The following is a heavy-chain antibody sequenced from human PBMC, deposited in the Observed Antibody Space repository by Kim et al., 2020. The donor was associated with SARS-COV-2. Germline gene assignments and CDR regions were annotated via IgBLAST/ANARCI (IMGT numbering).Heavy chain of an antibody. V-gene: IGHV3-74*01. D-gene: IGHD5-18*01. CDR2: INNDGSTT. CDR1: GFTFSGYG. CDR3: AAYAPGGYSDGSWSVY. Sequence: GGSLRLSCAASGFTFSGYGMHWVRQAPGKGLEWVSGINNDGSTTNYADSVKGRFTISRDNARNTLYLRMDSLRVDDTAVYYCAAYAPGGYSDGSWSVYWGRETVVTVSS. J-gene: IGHJ4*02.